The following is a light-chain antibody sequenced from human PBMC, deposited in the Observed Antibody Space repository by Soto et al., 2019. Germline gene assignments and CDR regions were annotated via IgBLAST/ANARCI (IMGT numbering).Light chain of an antibody. CDR1: QDISSF. CDR2: AAS. Sequence: IQLTQSPSSLSASIGDRVTITCRASQDISSFLAWYQQKPGKAPRLLIYAASTLQSGVPSRFSGSGSGTDFPLPISCLQPEDFATYCCQQLNSYPLTFGQGTRLEIK. V-gene: IGKV1-9*01. J-gene: IGKJ5*01. CDR3: QQLNSYPLT.